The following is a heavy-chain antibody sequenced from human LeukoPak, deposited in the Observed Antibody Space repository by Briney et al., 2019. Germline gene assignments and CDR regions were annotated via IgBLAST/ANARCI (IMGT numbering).Heavy chain of an antibody. CDR3: ARDSDYSGNGIGDWLDP. Sequence: GASVKVSCKASGFRFSSFVVSWVRQAPGQGLECMGWISNYFGVTHYAEKFEDRVTMTIDTSTTTVYMELRGLRYDDTAIYYCARDSDYSGNGIGDWLDPWGQGTVVTVSS. CDR2: ISNYFGVT. V-gene: IGHV1-18*04. D-gene: IGHD4-11*01. J-gene: IGHJ5*02. CDR1: GFRFSSFV.